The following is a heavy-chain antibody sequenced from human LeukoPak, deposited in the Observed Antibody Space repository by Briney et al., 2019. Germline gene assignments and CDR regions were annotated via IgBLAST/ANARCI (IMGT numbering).Heavy chain of an antibody. Sequence: PGGSLRLSCAASGFTFSSYAMSWVRQAPGKGLEWVSGISWNSGSIGYADSVKGRFTISRDNAKNSLYLQMNSLRAEDTAVYYCAKDQYYYDKGSLDYWGQGTLVTVSS. J-gene: IGHJ4*02. V-gene: IGHV3-9*01. D-gene: IGHD3-22*01. CDR1: GFTFSSYA. CDR2: ISWNSGSI. CDR3: AKDQYYYDKGSLDY.